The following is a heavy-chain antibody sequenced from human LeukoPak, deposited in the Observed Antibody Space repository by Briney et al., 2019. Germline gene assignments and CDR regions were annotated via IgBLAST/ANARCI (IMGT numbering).Heavy chain of an antibody. Sequence: GGSLRLSCAASGFTVSSNYMSWVRQAPGKGLEGVSVIYSGGSTYYADSVKGRFTISRDNSKNTLYLQMNSLRAEDTAVYYCASGEVATISALDYWGQGTLVTVSS. CDR1: GFTVSSNY. J-gene: IGHJ4*02. D-gene: IGHD5-12*01. CDR3: ASGEVATISALDY. CDR2: IYSGGST. V-gene: IGHV3-53*01.